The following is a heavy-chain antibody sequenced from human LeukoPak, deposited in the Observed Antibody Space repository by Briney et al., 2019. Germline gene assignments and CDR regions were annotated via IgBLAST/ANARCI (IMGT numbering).Heavy chain of an antibody. D-gene: IGHD3-10*01. CDR1: GFIFNTYG. CDR3: AGEGFTMVRGVII. V-gene: IGHV3-30*19. CDR2: IPYDGSNE. J-gene: IGHJ4*02. Sequence: GGSLRLSCAASGFIFNTYGMHWVRQAPGKGLEWVAYIPYDGSNEYYADSVKGRFTISRDNSKNTLYLQMHGLRAEDTAVYYCAGEGFTMVRGVIIWGQGTLVTVSS.